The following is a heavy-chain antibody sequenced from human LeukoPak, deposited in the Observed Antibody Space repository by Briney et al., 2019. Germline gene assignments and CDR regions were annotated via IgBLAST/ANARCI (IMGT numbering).Heavy chain of an antibody. CDR3: ASLGGYCSGGSCPVGY. J-gene: IGHJ4*02. V-gene: IGHV4-39*01. CDR2: IYYSGST. D-gene: IGHD2-15*01. Sequence: PSETLSLTCTVSGGSISSSSYYWGWIRQPPGRGLEWIGSIYYSGSTYYNPSLKSRVTISVDTSKNQFSLKLSSVTAADTAVYYCASLGGYCSGGSCPVGYWGQGTLVTVSS. CDR1: GGSISSSSYY.